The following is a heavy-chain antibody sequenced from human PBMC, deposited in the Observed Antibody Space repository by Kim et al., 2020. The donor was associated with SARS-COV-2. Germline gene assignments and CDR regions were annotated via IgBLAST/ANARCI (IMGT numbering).Heavy chain of an antibody. D-gene: IGHD6-6*01. Sequence: SETLSLTCTVSGGSISSYYWSWIRQPPGKGLEWIGYIYYSGSTNYNPSLKSRVTISVDTSKNQFSLKLSSVTAADTAVYYCARDKVAALSLGAGYYYGMDVWGQGTTVTVSS. J-gene: IGHJ6*02. CDR1: GGSISSYY. CDR2: IYYSGST. V-gene: IGHV4-59*01. CDR3: ARDKVAALSLGAGYYYGMDV.